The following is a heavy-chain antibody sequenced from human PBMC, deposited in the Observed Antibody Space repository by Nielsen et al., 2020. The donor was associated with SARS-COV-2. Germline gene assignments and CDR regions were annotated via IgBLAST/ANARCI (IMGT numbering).Heavy chain of an antibody. CDR2: INPSGGST. D-gene: IGHD3-3*01. Sequence: ASLQVSCKASGYTFTSYYMHCVRQDPGQGLEWMGIINPSGGSTSYAQKFQGRVTMTRDTSTSTVYMELSSLRSEDTAVYYCARAGFLEWNPFDYWGQGTLVTVSS. CDR1: GYTFTSYY. V-gene: IGHV1-46*01. J-gene: IGHJ4*02. CDR3: ARAGFLEWNPFDY.